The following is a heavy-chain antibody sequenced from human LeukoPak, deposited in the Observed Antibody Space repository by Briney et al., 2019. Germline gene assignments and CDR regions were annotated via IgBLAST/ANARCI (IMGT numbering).Heavy chain of an antibody. D-gene: IGHD2-2*02. J-gene: IGHJ6*03. CDR1: GYTFTSYG. CDR3: ARAGYCSSTSCYTNYYYYYMDV. Sequence: GSVKVSCKASGYTFTSYGISWVRKATGPWLEWIGWISAYNSNTNYAQKVQGRVTMTTDTSTSTAYMELSSLRSEDTAVYYCARAGYCSSTSCYTNYYYYYMDVWGKGTTVAVSS. V-gene: IGHV1-18*01. CDR2: ISAYNSNT.